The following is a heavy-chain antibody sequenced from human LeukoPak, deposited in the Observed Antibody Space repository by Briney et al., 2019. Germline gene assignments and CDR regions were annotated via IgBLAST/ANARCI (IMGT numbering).Heavy chain of an antibody. CDR2: IKLDGSER. D-gene: IGHD5/OR15-5a*01. Sequence: GGSLRLSCAASGFTFSSYGMSWVRQDPGEGMEWVSNIKLDGSERYYVDSVKGRFTISRDDAENSLYLHMNSLRAEDTAVYFCARINSVNYYFDYWGQGALVTVSS. CDR1: GFTFSSYG. V-gene: IGHV3-7*01. J-gene: IGHJ4*02. CDR3: ARINSVNYYFDY.